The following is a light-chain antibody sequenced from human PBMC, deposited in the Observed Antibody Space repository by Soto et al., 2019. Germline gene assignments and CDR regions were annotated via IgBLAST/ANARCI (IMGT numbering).Light chain of an antibody. Sequence: QSVLTQPPSVSGAPGQRVTISRTGSSSNIGAGYDVHWYQQLPGTAPKLLIYGNSNRPSGVPDRFSGSKSGTSASLAITGLQAEDEADYNCQSYDSSLSVVFGGGTKLTVL. CDR1: SSNIGAGYD. V-gene: IGLV1-40*01. J-gene: IGLJ2*01. CDR3: QSYDSSLSVV. CDR2: GNS.